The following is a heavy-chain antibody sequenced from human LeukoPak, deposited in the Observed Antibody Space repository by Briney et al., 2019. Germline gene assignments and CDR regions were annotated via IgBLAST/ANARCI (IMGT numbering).Heavy chain of an antibody. CDR2: MNPNSGNT. D-gene: IGHD4-17*01. CDR3: ARETTDGTSSKFDP. J-gene: IGHJ5*02. V-gene: IGHV1-8*01. Sequence: ASVKVSCKASGYTFISYDINWVRQATGHGLEWMGWMNPNSGNTGYAQKFQGRVTMTRNTSISTVYMELSSLRSEDTAVYYCARETTDGTSSKFDPWGQGTLVTVSS. CDR1: GYTFISYD.